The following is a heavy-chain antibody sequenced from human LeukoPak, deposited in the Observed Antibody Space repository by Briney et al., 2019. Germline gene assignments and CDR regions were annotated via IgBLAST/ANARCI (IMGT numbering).Heavy chain of an antibody. V-gene: IGHV4-39*01. Sequence: SETLSPTCTVSGDSISSTAYYWGWSRQPPGKGLEWLGMIHFSGTIYNNPSLMSRVTISVDTSKNQFSLKLTSVTAADTAVYYCTRGFDHAKSGYWGQGTLVTVSS. CDR1: GDSISSTAYY. CDR2: IHFSGTI. J-gene: IGHJ4*02. CDR3: TRGFDHAKSGY. D-gene: IGHD1-14*01.